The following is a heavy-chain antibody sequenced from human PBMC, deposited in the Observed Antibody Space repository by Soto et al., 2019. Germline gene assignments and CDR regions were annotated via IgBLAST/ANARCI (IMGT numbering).Heavy chain of an antibody. V-gene: IGHV1-69*13. CDR3: ARDRRVATGWFDP. Sequence: ASVKVSCKASGGTFSSYAISWVRQAPGQGLEWMGGIIPIFGTANYAQKFQGRVTITADESTSTAYMELSSLRSEDTAVYYCARDRRVATGWFDPWGQGTLVTVS. CDR1: GGTFSSYA. J-gene: IGHJ5*02. D-gene: IGHD5-12*01. CDR2: IIPIFGTA.